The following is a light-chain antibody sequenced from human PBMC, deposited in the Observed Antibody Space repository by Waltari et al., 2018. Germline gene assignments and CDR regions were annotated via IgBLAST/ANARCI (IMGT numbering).Light chain of an antibody. CDR3: QQSYSTPPA. V-gene: IGKV1-39*01. J-gene: IGKJ4*01. Sequence: DIQMTQSPSSLSASVGDRVTITCRASQSISSYLNWYQQKPGKAPKLLIYAASSLQSGVPSRFSGSGAGTDFTFTISSLQPEDFATYYCQQSYSTPPAFGGGTKVEIK. CDR1: QSISSY. CDR2: AAS.